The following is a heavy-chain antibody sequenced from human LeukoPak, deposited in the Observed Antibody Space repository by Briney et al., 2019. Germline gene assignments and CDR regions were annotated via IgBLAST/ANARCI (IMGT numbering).Heavy chain of an antibody. CDR2: INLNSRTI. CDR3: ARGGAARPDY. D-gene: IGHD6-6*01. J-gene: IGHJ4*02. CDR1: GFTFSTYG. Sequence: GGSLRLSCAASGFTFSTYGMNWVRQAPGKGLEWVPYINLNSRTIDYADSVRGRFTISRDNAKSSLYLQMNSLRAEDTAVYYCARGGAARPDYWGQGTLVTVSS. V-gene: IGHV3-48*01.